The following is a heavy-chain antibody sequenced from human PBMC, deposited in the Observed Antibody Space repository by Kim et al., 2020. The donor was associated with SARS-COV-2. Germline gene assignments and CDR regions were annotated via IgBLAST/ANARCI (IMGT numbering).Heavy chain of an antibody. J-gene: IGHJ3*01. CDR3: ARDTAEAFDV. V-gene: IGHV1-69*13. Sequence: SVKVSCKSSGGSFSSHALGWVRQAPGQGLEWMGGITPLFGTPDYAQKFQGRVKISADESARTVYMEISRLTPEDTATYYCARDTAEAFDVWGQGTKVTVSS. CDR2: ITPLFGTP. CDR1: GGSFSSHA.